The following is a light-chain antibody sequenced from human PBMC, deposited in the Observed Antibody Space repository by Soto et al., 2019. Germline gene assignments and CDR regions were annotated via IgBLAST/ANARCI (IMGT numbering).Light chain of an antibody. CDR1: QRVCSY. V-gene: IGKV3-11*01. CDR3: QQRSNWPPIT. CDR2: DAS. Sequence: EIVLTQSPATLTLSPGERAPLSCRACQRVCSYLAWYQQKPGQAPRLLIYDASNRATGIPARFSGSGSGTDFTLTISSLEPEDFAVYYCQQRSNWPPITFGQGTRLEIK. J-gene: IGKJ5*01.